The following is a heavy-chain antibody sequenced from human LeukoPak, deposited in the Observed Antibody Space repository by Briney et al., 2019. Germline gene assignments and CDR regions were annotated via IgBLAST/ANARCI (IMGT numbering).Heavy chain of an antibody. CDR1: GGSFSGYY. V-gene: IGHV4-34*01. Sequence: SETLSLTCAVYGGSFSGYYWSWIRQPPGKGLEWIGEINHSGSTNYNPSLKSRVTISVDTSKNQFSLKLSSVTAADTAVYYCARGRLTMIVVKKRGPFFDYWGQGTLVTVSS. CDR2: INHSGST. J-gene: IGHJ4*02. D-gene: IGHD3-22*01. CDR3: ARGRLTMIVVKKRGPFFDY.